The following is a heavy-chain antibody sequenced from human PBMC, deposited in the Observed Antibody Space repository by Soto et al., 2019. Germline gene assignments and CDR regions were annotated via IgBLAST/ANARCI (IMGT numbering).Heavy chain of an antibody. CDR1: GFTFSSYG. CDR3: AKDRIAVRSVYYYGLDV. D-gene: IGHD6-6*01. Sequence: QVKLVESGGGVVQPGRSLRLSCAASGFTFSSYGMHWVRQAPGTGLEWVAVISYDGSNKYYVDSVKGRCTISRDNFKNTLELQMNSLRAAYTAVYYCAKDRIAVRSVYYYGLDVWGQGTTVTVSS. CDR2: ISYDGSNK. V-gene: IGHV3-30*18. J-gene: IGHJ6*02.